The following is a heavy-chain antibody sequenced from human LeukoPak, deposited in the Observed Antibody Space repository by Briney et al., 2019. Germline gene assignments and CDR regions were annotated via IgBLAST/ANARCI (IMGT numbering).Heavy chain of an antibody. D-gene: IGHD2-21*02. CDR3: AKDFVVVPGNVNYFDY. Sequence: GASVKVSCKASGYTFTSYAISWVRQAPGQGLEWMGWISADNGNTDYAQRFQGRVTMTTDTSTSTAYMELRSLRSDDTAVYYCAKDFVVVPGNVNYFDYWGQGTLVTVSS. CDR2: ISADNGNT. J-gene: IGHJ4*02. V-gene: IGHV1-18*01. CDR1: GYTFTSYA.